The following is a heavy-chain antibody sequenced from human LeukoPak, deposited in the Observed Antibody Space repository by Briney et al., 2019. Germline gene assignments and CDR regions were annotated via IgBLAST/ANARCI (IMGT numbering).Heavy chain of an antibody. CDR2: ISGSGGST. Sequence: GGSLRLSCAASGFTFSSYAMSWVRQAPGKGLEWVSAISGSGGSTYYVDSVKGRFTISRDNSKNTLYLQMNSLRAEDTAVYYCAKDVGVVAATRPDCWGQGTLVTVSS. V-gene: IGHV3-23*01. J-gene: IGHJ4*02. CDR1: GFTFSSYA. CDR3: AKDVGVVAATRPDC. D-gene: IGHD2-15*01.